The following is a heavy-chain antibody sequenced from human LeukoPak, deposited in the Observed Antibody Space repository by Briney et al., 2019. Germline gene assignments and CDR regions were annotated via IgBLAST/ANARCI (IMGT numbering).Heavy chain of an antibody. D-gene: IGHD3-10*01. CDR1: GGSISSSSYY. CDR3: ARDGMVRGVPDAFDI. J-gene: IGHJ3*02. CDR2: IYYNGST. Sequence: SETLSLTCTVSGGSISSSSYYWGWIRQPPGKGLEWIGSIYYNGSTYYNPSLKSRVTISVDTSKNQFSLKLSSVTAADTAVYYCARDGMVRGVPDAFDIWGQGTMVTVSS. V-gene: IGHV4-39*07.